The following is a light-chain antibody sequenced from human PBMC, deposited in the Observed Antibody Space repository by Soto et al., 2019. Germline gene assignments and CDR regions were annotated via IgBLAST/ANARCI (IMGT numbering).Light chain of an antibody. CDR3: QQDYSSRT. V-gene: IGKV1-39*01. J-gene: IGKJ1*01. Sequence: DIQMTQSPSSLSASVGDRVTITCRARQSISSNLNWYQQKPGKVPKLLIYVADRLQSGVTPRFSGSGSGTDFTLTISSLQPEDFATYYCQQDYSSRTFGQGTKVEMK. CDR1: QSISSN. CDR2: VAD.